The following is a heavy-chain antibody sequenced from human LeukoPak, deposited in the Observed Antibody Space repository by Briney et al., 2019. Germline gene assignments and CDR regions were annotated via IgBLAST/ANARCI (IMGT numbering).Heavy chain of an antibody. D-gene: IGHD1-14*01. V-gene: IGHV3-21*01. CDR2: ISYSSSFL. CDR3: AREVTAE. CDR1: GLTFSSYS. J-gene: IGHJ4*02. Sequence: SGGSLRLSCAASGLTFSSYSMNWVRQAPGKGLEWVSSISYSSSFLDYADSVQGRFTVSRDNAKNSLYLQMNSLRAEDTAVYYCAREVTAEWGQGTLVTVSS.